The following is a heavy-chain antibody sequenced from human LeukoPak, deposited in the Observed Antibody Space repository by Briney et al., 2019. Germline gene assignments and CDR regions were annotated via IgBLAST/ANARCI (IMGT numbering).Heavy chain of an antibody. D-gene: IGHD6-13*01. CDR2: IYPGDSDT. CDR3: ARHPIAAGGAYNWFDP. Sequence: GESLQISCQGSGSSFTNYWIGWVRQLPGKGLEWMGIIYPGDSDTRYSPSFQGQVTISVDTSINTAYLQWISLKASDTAMYYCARHPIAAGGAYNWFDPWGQGTLVTVSS. V-gene: IGHV5-51*01. CDR1: GSSFTNYW. J-gene: IGHJ5*02.